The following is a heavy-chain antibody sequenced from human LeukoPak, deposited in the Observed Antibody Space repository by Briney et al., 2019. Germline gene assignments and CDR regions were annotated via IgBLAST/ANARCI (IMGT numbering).Heavy chain of an antibody. CDR3: AILLWFGEFSGRKTFDY. D-gene: IGHD3-10*01. CDR2: IDPSDSYT. Sequence: GESLRISCQGSGYSFTSYWISWVRQMPGKGLGWMGRIDPSDSYTNYSPSFQGHVTISADKSISTAYLQWSSLKASDTAMYYCAILLWFGEFSGRKTFDYWGQGTLVTVSS. V-gene: IGHV5-10-1*01. CDR1: GYSFTSYW. J-gene: IGHJ4*02.